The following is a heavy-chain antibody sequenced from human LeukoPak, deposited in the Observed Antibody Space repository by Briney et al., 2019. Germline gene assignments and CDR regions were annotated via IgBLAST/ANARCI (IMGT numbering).Heavy chain of an antibody. CDR1: GFTFDDYA. V-gene: IGHV3-9*01. CDR3: AKASSSGFLMNYFDY. Sequence: GGSLRLSCAASGFTFDDYATHWVRHAPGKGLEWVAGLSWNSGTIDYADSVKGRFTISRDNAKNSLYLQMNSLRTEDTALYYCAKASSSGFLMNYFDYWGQGTLVTVSS. D-gene: IGHD3-10*01. J-gene: IGHJ4*02. CDR2: LSWNSGTI.